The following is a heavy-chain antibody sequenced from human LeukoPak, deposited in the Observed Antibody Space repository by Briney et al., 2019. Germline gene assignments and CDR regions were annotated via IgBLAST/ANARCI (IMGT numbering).Heavy chain of an antibody. CDR1: GFTFSSYW. CDR3: ARDLGSAAGIRWFDP. CDR2: IKQDGSEK. Sequence: GGSLRLSCAAPGFTFSSYWMSWVRQAPGKGLEWVANIKQDGSEKYYVDSVKGRFTISRDNAKNSLYLQMNSLRAEDTAVYYCARDLGSAAGIRWFDPWGQGTLVTVSS. V-gene: IGHV3-7*01. D-gene: IGHD6-13*01. J-gene: IGHJ5*02.